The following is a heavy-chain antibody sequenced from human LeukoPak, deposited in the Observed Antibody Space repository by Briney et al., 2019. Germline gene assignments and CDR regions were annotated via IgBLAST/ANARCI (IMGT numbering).Heavy chain of an antibody. J-gene: IGHJ6*04. CDR2: INHSGST. D-gene: IGHD3-10*02. V-gene: IGHV4-34*01. CDR1: GGSFSGYY. CDR3: AELGITMIGGV. Sequence: PSETLSLTCAVYGGSFSGYYWSWIRQPPGKGLEWIGEINHSGSTNYNPSLKSRVTISVDTSKDQFSLKLSSVTAADTAVYYCAELGITMIGGVWGKGTTVTISS.